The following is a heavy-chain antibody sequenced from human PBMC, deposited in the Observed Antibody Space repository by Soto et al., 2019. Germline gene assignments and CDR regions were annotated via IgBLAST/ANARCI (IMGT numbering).Heavy chain of an antibody. V-gene: IGHV4-59*08. CDR2: ISYSGST. Sequence: PSETLSLTCTVSGDSISSDYWTWIRQPPGKRLEWIGYISYSGSTNYNPSLKSRVTISVDTSKNQFSLKLSSVTAADTAVYYCARLFRGSGWYLIDYWGQGTLVTVSS. CDR3: ARLFRGSGWYLIDY. J-gene: IGHJ4*02. D-gene: IGHD6-19*01. CDR1: GDSISSDY.